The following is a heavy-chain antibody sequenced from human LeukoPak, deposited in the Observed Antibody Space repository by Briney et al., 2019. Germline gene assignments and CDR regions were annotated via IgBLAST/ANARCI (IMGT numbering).Heavy chain of an antibody. J-gene: IGHJ3*02. V-gene: IGHV1-46*01. CDR2: INPSGGST. D-gene: IGHD2-15*01. Sequence: GASVKVSCKASGYTFTSYYMHWVRQAPGQGLEWMGIINPSGGSTSYAQKFQGRVTMTRDMSTSTVYMELSSLRSEDTAVYYCATASLLCSGGSCYSNHDAFDIWGQGTMVTVSS. CDR3: ATASLLCSGGSCYSNHDAFDI. CDR1: GYTFTSYY.